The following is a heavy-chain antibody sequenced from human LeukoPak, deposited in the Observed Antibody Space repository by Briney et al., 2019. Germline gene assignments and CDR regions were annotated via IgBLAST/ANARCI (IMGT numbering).Heavy chain of an antibody. CDR3: ARGGSFTMVRGVINTRNDY. CDR2: ISSNGGST. CDR1: GFTFSSYA. J-gene: IGHJ4*02. Sequence: PGGSLRLSCAASGFTFSSYAMHWVRQAPGKGREYVSAISSNGGSTYYANSVKGRFTISRDNSKNTLYLQMGSLRAEDMAVYYCARGGSFTMVRGVINTRNDYWGQGTLVTVSS. D-gene: IGHD3-10*01. V-gene: IGHV3-64*01.